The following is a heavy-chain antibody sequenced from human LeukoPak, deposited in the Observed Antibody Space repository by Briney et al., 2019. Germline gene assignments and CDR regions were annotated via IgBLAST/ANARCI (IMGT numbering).Heavy chain of an antibody. CDR3: ARDAYDSSGYQSYFQH. D-gene: IGHD3-22*01. J-gene: IGHJ1*01. V-gene: IGHV4-61*02. CDR2: IYTSGST. Sequence: SETLSLTCTVSGGSISSGSYYWSWIRQPAGKGLEWIGRIYTSGSTNYNPSLNSRVTISVDTSKNQFSLKLSSVTAADTAVYYCARDAYDSSGYQSYFQHWGQGTLVTVSS. CDR1: GGSISSGSYY.